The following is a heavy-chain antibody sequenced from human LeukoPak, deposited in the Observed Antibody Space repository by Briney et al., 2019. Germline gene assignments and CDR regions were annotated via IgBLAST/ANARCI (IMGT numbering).Heavy chain of an antibody. CDR2: IYYSGST. CDR3: ARKGGEYSYGSFWYFDL. D-gene: IGHD5-18*01. J-gene: IGHJ2*01. Sequence: PSETLSLTCTVSGGSISSYYWSWIRQPPGKGLEWIGYIYYSGSTNYNPSLKSRVTISVDTSKNQFSVTLSSVTAADTAVYYCARKGGEYSYGSFWYFDLWGRGTLVTVSS. V-gene: IGHV4-59*08. CDR1: GGSISSYY.